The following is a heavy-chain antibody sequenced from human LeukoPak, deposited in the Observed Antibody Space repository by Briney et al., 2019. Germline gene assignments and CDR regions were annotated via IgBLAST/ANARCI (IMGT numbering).Heavy chain of an antibody. D-gene: IGHD3-10*01. CDR2: INSDGSST. Sequence: GGSLRLSCAASGFTFSSYWMHWVRQVPGKGLVWVSRINSDGSSTSYADSVKGRFTISRDNAKNTLYVQMSSLRAEDTAVYYCSTGSGHAFDIWGRGTMVTVSS. J-gene: IGHJ3*02. CDR1: GFTFSSYW. V-gene: IGHV3-74*01. CDR3: STGSGHAFDI.